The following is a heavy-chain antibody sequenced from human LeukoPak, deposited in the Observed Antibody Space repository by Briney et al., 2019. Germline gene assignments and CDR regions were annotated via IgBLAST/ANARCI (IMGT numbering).Heavy chain of an antibody. Sequence: SVKVSCKASGGTFSSYAISWVRQAPGQGLEWMGGIIPIFGTANYAQKFQGRVTITTDESTSTAYMELSSLRSEDTAVYYRARRDNTAMAPFDYWGQGTLVTVSS. V-gene: IGHV1-69*05. CDR2: IIPIFGTA. CDR1: GGTFSSYA. D-gene: IGHD5-18*01. J-gene: IGHJ4*02. CDR3: ARRDNTAMAPFDY.